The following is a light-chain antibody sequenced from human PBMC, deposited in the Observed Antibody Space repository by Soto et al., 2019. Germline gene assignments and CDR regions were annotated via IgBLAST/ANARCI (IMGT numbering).Light chain of an antibody. CDR3: QQYSSSPRGVT. V-gene: IGKV3-20*01. J-gene: IGKJ4*01. Sequence: EIVLTQSPGTLSLSPGERATLSCRASQRVSTNYLAWYQQKPGQAPRLLIGATSSRATGIPDRFSGSGSGTDFTLTITRLEPEDFAVYFCQQYSSSPRGVTFGGGTKVEIK. CDR1: QRVSTNY. CDR2: ATS.